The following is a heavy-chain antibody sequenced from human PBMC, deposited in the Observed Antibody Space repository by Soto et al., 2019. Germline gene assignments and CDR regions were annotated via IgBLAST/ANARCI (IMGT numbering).Heavy chain of an antibody. CDR3: EGIAAAGTLEIDYYGMDV. J-gene: IGHJ6*02. Sequence: QVQLVQSGAEVKKPGSSVKVSCKASGGTFSSYAISWVRQAPGQGLEWMGGIIPIFGTANYAQKFQGRVTITADDSTSTASMELSSLRSEGTAVYYCEGIAAAGTLEIDYYGMDVWGQGTTVTVSS. CDR1: GGTFSSYA. CDR2: IIPIFGTA. V-gene: IGHV1-69*12. D-gene: IGHD6-13*01.